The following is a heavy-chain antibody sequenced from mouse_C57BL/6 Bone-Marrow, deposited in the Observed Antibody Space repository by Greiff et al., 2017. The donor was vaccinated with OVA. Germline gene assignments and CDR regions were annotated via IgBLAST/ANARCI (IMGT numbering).Heavy chain of an antibody. CDR1: GYTFTSYW. V-gene: IGHV1-50*01. CDR3: ARSQLLWYCDV. CDR2: IDPSASYT. D-gene: IGHD1-1*01. Sequence: QVQLQQPGAELVKPGASVKLSCKASGYTFTSYWMQWVKQRPGQGLEWIGEIDPSASYTNYNQKFKGKATLTVDTSSSTAYMQLSSLTSEDSAVYYCARSQLLWYCDVWGTGTTVTVSS. J-gene: IGHJ1*03.